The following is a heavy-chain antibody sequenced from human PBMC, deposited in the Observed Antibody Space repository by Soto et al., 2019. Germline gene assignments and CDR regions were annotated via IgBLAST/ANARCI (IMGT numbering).Heavy chain of an antibody. CDR3: ARQPRDDILTGYRNWFDP. CDR2: IYHSGST. CDR1: GGSISSSNW. J-gene: IGHJ5*02. Sequence: SDSQSRVRADSGGSISSSNWGWSFRQNPGKGLEWIGEIYHSGSTNYNPSLKSRVTISVDKSKNQFSLKLGSVTAADTAVYYCARQPRDDILTGYRNWFDPWGQGTLVTSPQ. V-gene: IGHV4-4*02. D-gene: IGHD3-9*01.